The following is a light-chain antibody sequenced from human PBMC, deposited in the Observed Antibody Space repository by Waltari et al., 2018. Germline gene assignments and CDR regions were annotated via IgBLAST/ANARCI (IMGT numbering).Light chain of an antibody. V-gene: IGKV3-20*01. CDR2: GAS. J-gene: IGKJ4*01. CDR1: QSVPTND. CDR3: QQYGSFT. Sequence: LSCRASQSVPTNDLAWYQHKPGQAPRLLIYGASRRATGTPDRISGSGSGTDFTLTISRLESEDSAVYFCQQYGSFTFGGGTKVEIK.